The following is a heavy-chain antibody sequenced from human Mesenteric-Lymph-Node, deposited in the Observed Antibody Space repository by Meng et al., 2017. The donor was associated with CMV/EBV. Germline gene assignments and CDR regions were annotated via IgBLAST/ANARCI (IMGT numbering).Heavy chain of an antibody. J-gene: IGHJ5*02. Sequence: GESLKISCAASGFTFTSFSMTWVRQAPGRGLEYVSAISGDGSSTYYANSVKGRFTISRDNSKNTLYLEMGSLRAEDTALYYCAREDSAGSNWFDPWGQGTLVTVSS. V-gene: IGHV3-64*01. CDR3: AREDSAGSNWFDP. CDR2: ISGDGSST. D-gene: IGHD3-22*01. CDR1: GFTFTSFS.